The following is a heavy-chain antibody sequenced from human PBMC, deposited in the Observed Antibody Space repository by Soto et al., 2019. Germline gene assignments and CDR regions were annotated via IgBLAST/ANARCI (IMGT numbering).Heavy chain of an antibody. CDR1: GYSFTSYW. J-gene: IGHJ4*02. V-gene: IGHV5-51*01. CDR3: ARPPTGTTEYFDY. CDR2: IYPGDSDT. D-gene: IGHD1-1*01. Sequence: GESLKISCKGSGYSFTSYWIGWVRQMPGKGLEWMGIIYPGDSDTRYSPSDQGQVTISADKYISTAYLQWSSLKASDTAMYYCARPPTGTTEYFDYWGQRTLVTVSS.